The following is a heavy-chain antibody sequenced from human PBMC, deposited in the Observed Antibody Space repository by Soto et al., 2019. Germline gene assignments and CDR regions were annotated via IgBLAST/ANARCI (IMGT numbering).Heavy chain of an antibody. J-gene: IGHJ4*02. CDR1: GFTFNMYA. V-gene: IGHV3-23*01. Sequence: EVQLSESGGGLAQPGGSLRLSCAASGFTFNMYAISWVRQAPWKGLEWVAGIGGSGANTYYADFVKGRFTISRDNPKNTLYLQMDSLRAEDTAAYYCARTITGYFWAGAYWGQGTLVTVSS. D-gene: IGHD1-1*01. CDR3: ARTITGYFWAGAY. CDR2: IGGSGANT.